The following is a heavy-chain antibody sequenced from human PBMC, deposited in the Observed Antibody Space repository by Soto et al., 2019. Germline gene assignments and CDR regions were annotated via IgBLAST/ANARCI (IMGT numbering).Heavy chain of an antibody. CDR1: VFTFGSYW. J-gene: IGHJ6*02. Sequence: PWWSLRLSCSASVFTFGSYWMNWVRQAPGKGLVWASRIDSDGSSTTYADSVKGRFTTSRDNAKNTLYLQMGSLRVEDTAVYYCARGRPYGMDVWGQGTTVTVSS. CDR2: IDSDGSST. CDR3: ARGRPYGMDV. V-gene: IGHV3-74*01.